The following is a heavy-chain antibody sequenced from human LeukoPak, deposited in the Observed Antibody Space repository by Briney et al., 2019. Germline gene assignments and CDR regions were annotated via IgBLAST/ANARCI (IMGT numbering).Heavy chain of an antibody. CDR1: GGTFSSYA. V-gene: IGHV1-69*05. J-gene: IGHJ3*02. CDR3: ARVYCSGGSCYSGSPDAFDI. Sequence: SVKVSCKASGGTFSSYAISWVRQAPGQGLEWMGGIIPIFGTANYAQKFQGRVTITRNTSISTAYMELSSLRSEDTAVYYCARVYCSGGSCYSGSPDAFDIWGQGTMVTVSS. D-gene: IGHD2-15*01. CDR2: IIPIFGTA.